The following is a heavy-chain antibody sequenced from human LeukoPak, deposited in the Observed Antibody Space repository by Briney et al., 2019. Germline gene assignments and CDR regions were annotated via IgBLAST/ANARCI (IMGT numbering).Heavy chain of an antibody. CDR2: IKQDGSEK. CDR1: GFTFSSYS. V-gene: IGHV3-7*01. J-gene: IGHJ4*02. CDR3: ARDKDVGPTILVY. Sequence: GGSLRLSCAASGFTFSSYSMNWVRQAPGKGLEWVANIKQDGSEKYYVDSVKGRFTISRDNAKNSLYLQMNSLRAEDTAVYYCARDKDVGPTILVYWGQGTLVTVSS. D-gene: IGHD1-26*01.